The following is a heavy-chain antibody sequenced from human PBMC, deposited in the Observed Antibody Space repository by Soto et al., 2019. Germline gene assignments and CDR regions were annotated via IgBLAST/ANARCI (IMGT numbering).Heavy chain of an antibody. CDR2: IPQDGVDG. Sequence: DVKLVESGGGLVQPGDSLRLSCEVSGFTFSMYSMSWVRQSPGKGLAWVAKIPQDGVDGHYADSVKGRFIISRDNGKKSLHLQLNNLRAEDTAVYYCARDHLILPAHDFFYGSYVWCRGATVTVSS. CDR3: ARDHLILPAHDFFYGSYV. D-gene: IGHD2-21*02. V-gene: IGHV3-7*03. J-gene: IGHJ6*02. CDR1: GFTFSMYS.